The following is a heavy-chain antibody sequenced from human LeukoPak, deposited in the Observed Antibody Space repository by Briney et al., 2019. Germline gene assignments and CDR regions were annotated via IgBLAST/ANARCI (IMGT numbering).Heavy chain of an antibody. Sequence: ASVKVSCKASGYTFTSYDINWVRQATGQGLEWMGWMNPNSGNTGYAQKFQGRVTMTRNTSISTAYMELSSLRSEDTTVYYCARAWVISRLGDAFDIWGQGTMVTVSS. CDR2: MNPNSGNT. V-gene: IGHV1-8*01. CDR3: ARAWVISRLGDAFDI. CDR1: GYTFTSYD. J-gene: IGHJ3*02. D-gene: IGHD7-27*01.